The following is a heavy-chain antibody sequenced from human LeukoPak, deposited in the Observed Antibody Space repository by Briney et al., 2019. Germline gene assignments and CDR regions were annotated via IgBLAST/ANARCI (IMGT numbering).Heavy chain of an antibody. J-gene: IGHJ4*02. Sequence: PGGSLRLSCAASGFTFGSYSMNWVRQAPGKGLEWVSSISSSSSYIYYADSVKGRFTISRDNAKNSLYLQMNSLRAEDTAVYYCARDRGSRFPNQYYFDYWGQGTLVTVSS. CDR2: ISSSSSYI. CDR1: GFTFGSYS. CDR3: ARDRGSRFPNQYYFDY. V-gene: IGHV3-21*01. D-gene: IGHD1-26*01.